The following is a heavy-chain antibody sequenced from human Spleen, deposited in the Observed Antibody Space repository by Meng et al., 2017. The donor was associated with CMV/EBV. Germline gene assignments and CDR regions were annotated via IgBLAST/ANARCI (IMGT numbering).Heavy chain of an antibody. Sequence: GGSLRLSCTASGFTFDDFAMHWVRQTPGEGLEWVSGISGNTGFIGYADSVKGRFTISRDNAKKTLSLEMNTLRAEDTALYYCAKGGGERVTFDAMAVWGQGTTVTVSS. CDR3: AKGGGERVTFDAMAV. V-gene: IGHV3-9*01. J-gene: IGHJ6*02. D-gene: IGHD2-21*02. CDR1: GFTFDDFA. CDR2: ISGNTGFI.